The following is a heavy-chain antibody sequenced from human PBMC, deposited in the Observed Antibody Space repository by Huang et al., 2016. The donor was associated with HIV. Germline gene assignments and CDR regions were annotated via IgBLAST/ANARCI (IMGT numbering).Heavy chain of an antibody. J-gene: IGHJ4*02. CDR3: ATVDYYDTSGPQRGYFDN. CDR1: GGSFRNFA. Sequence: QVQLVQSGAEVKKPGSSVKVSCKASGGSFRNFAIGWVRQAPGQGLEWMVGVIPTLGTANYAQKFQGRVTIIVDESTSTAYMELSSLRSEDTAVYYCATVDYYDTSGPQRGYFDNWGQGTLVTVSS. CDR2: VIPTLGTA. V-gene: IGHV1-69*01. D-gene: IGHD3-22*01.